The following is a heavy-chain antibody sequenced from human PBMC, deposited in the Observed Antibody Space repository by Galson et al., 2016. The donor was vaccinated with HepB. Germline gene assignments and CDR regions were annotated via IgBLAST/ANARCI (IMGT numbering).Heavy chain of an antibody. Sequence: SLRLSCATSGFTFSTYWMGWVRQSPGKGLEWVAVISYDGSNKYYADSVKGRFTISRDNSKNTLYLQMNSLRAEDTAVYYCARDHGVGAKAAFDIWGQGTMVTVSS. D-gene: IGHD1-26*01. J-gene: IGHJ3*02. CDR1: GFTFSTYW. V-gene: IGHV3-30-3*01. CDR3: ARDHGVGAKAAFDI. CDR2: ISYDGSNK.